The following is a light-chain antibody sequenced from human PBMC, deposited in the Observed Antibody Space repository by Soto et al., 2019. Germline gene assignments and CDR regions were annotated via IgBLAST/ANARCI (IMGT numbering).Light chain of an antibody. CDR3: QQYNNWPLT. Sequence: EIVMTQSPATLSVSPGEGAALSCRASQDVSNNFAWYQQKPGQAPRLLIYGASTRATGTPARFSGSGSGTGLTLTISSLQSEDFAVYYCQQYNNWPLTFGQGTRLEIK. CDR1: QDVSNN. V-gene: IGKV3-15*01. J-gene: IGKJ5*01. CDR2: GAS.